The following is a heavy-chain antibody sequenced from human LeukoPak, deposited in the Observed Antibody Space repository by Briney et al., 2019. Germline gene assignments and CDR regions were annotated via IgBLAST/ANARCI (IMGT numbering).Heavy chain of an antibody. CDR1: GFSFDDYA. V-gene: IGHV3-9*01. J-gene: IGHJ4*02. D-gene: IGHD3-16*01. Sequence: GGSLRLSCVTSGFSFDDYAMHWVRQAPGKGPEWVSSISSNSETKGYADSVRGRFTIFRDNAKKSLYLMMNSLRPEDTAFYYCAKPLEKTKTTVGGYFDYWGQAMQVTVSS. CDR3: AKPLEKTKTTVGGYFDY. CDR2: ISSNSETK.